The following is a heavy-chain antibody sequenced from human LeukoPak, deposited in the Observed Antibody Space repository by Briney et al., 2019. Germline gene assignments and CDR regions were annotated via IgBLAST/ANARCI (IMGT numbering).Heavy chain of an antibody. V-gene: IGHV4-34*01. CDR2: INHSGST. D-gene: IGHD1-26*01. J-gene: IGHJ4*02. CDR1: GGSFSGYY. CDR3: ARSLGAFDY. Sequence: PSETLSLTCAVYGGSFSGYYWSWIRQPPGKGLEWIGEINHSGSTNYNPSLESRVTISVDTSKNQFSLKLSSVTAADTAVYYCARSLGAFDYWGQGTLVTVSS.